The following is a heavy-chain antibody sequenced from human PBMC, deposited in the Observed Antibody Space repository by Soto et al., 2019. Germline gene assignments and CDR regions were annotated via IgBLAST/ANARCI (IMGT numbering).Heavy chain of an antibody. V-gene: IGHV3-49*03. CDR3: TRDGSSSWYLGSWFDP. Sequence: GGSLRLSCTASGFTFGDYAMSWFRQAPGKGLEWVGFIRSKAYGGTTEYAASVKGRFTISRDDSKSIAYLQMNSLKTEDTAVYYCTRDGSSSWYLGSWFDPWGQGTLVTVSS. J-gene: IGHJ5*02. CDR1: GFTFGDYA. CDR2: IRSKAYGGTT. D-gene: IGHD6-13*01.